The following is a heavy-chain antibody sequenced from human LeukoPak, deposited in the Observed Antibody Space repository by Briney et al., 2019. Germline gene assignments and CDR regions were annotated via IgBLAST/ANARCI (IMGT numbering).Heavy chain of an antibody. D-gene: IGHD6-6*01. CDR2: IYSGGST. Sequence: GGSLRLSCAASGFRFSDYYMSWVRQAPGKGLEWVSVIYSGGSTYYADSVKGRFTISRDNSKNTLYLQMNSLRAEDTAVYYCARDRAAHRDIYYYYGMDVWGQGTTVTVSS. CDR1: GFRFSDYY. J-gene: IGHJ6*02. CDR3: ARDRAAHRDIYYYYGMDV. V-gene: IGHV3-53*01.